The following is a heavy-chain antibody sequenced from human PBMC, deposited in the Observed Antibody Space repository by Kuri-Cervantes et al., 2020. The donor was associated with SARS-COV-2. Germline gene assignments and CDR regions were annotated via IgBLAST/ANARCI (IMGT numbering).Heavy chain of an antibody. V-gene: IGHV3-30*03. J-gene: IGHJ4*02. CDR3: ARDLYGSGSYYTLNFDH. CDR1: GFTFSIYG. CDR2: ISYEASKK. D-gene: IGHD3-10*01. Sequence: GESLKISCAASGFTFSIYGMHWVRQAPGKGLEWVALISYEASKKNYADSVKGRFTISRDNSKNTVYLQMNSLRAEDTAVYYCARDLYGSGSYYTLNFDHWGQGALVTVSS.